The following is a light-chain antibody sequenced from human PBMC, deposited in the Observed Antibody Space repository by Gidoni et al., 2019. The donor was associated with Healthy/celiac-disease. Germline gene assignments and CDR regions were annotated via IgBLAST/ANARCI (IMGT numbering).Light chain of an antibody. CDR1: HSHLHSNGNIY. Sequence: DIVMTQTPLPLSVTPGEPAYISCRPSHSHLHSNGNIYLDWYLQKPGQSPQLLIYLGSNRASGVPDRFSGSGSGTDFTLKISRVEAEDVGVYYCMQALQTPITFGQGTRLEIK. CDR2: LGS. CDR3: MQALQTPIT. V-gene: IGKV2-28*01. J-gene: IGKJ5*01.